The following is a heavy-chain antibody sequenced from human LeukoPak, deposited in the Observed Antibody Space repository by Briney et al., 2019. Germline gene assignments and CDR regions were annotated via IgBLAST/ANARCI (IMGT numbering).Heavy chain of an antibody. Sequence: SETLSLTCTAPGGSISSYYCSWIRQPPGKGLEWIGYIFYSGSTNYNPSLKSRVTISVDTSKNQFSLKLSSVTAADTAVYYCARSRGLGGPHYYYYYMDVWGKGTTVTVSS. D-gene: IGHD3-10*01. J-gene: IGHJ6*03. CDR2: IFYSGST. CDR1: GGSISSYY. CDR3: ARSRGLGGPHYYYYYMDV. V-gene: IGHV4-59*01.